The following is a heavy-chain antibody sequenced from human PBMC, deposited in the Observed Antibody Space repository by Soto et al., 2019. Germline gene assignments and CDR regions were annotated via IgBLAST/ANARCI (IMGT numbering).Heavy chain of an antibody. J-gene: IGHJ4*02. V-gene: IGHV3-30-3*01. CDR1: GFTFSSYA. D-gene: IGHD3-22*01. CDR3: ARVNTYYYDSSGPPSHYFDY. CDR2: ISYDGSNK. Sequence: PGGPLRLSCAASGFTFSSYAMHWVRQAPGKGLEWVAVISYDGSNKYYADSVKGRFTISRDNSKNTLYLQMNSLRAEDTAVYYCARVNTYYYDSSGPPSHYFDYWGQGTLVTVSS.